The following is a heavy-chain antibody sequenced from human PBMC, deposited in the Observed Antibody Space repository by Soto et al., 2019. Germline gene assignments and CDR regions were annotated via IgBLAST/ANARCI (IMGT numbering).Heavy chain of an antibody. CDR3: ARDLSMVRGVTTPFDY. CDR1: GFTFSSYS. CDR2: ISSSSSYI. Sequence: AGGSLRLSCAASGFTFSSYSMNWVRQAPGKGLEWVSSISSSSSYIYYADSVKGRFTISRDNAKNSLYLQMNGLRAEDTAVYYCARDLSMVRGVTTPFDYWGQGTLVTVSS. J-gene: IGHJ4*02. V-gene: IGHV3-21*01. D-gene: IGHD3-10*01.